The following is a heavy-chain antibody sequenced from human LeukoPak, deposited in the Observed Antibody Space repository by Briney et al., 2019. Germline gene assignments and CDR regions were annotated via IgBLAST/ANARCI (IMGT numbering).Heavy chain of an antibody. V-gene: IGHV3-23*01. CDR1: GFTISSYA. J-gene: IGHJ4*02. Sequence: GGSLRLSCAVSGFTISSYAMSWVRQAPGKGLEWVSAISGSGGSTYYADSVKGRFTISRDNSKNTLYLQMNSLRVEDTAVYYCAGDIVVVVAAPYLDYWGQGTLVTVSS. D-gene: IGHD2-15*01. CDR3: AGDIVVVVAAPYLDY. CDR2: ISGSGGST.